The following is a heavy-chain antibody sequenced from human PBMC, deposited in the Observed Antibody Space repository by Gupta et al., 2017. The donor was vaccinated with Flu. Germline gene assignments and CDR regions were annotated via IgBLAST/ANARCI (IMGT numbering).Heavy chain of an antibody. Sequence: QERVVESGGGVVQPGTSLRLSCAASGFSFSNYGMHWVRQAPGKGLEWVALISHDGTNYYHSDSVKGRFTISRDNSKNALYLQMSRLRTEDTALYYCAKDWRWNNNNFGMNVWGQGTTVTVSS. V-gene: IGHV3-30*18. D-gene: IGHD3-3*01. CDR3: AKDWRWNNNNFGMNV. CDR1: GFSFSNYG. J-gene: IGHJ6*02. CDR2: ISHDGTNY.